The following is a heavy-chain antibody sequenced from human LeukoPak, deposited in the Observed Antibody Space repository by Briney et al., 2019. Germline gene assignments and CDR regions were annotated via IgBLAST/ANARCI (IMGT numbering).Heavy chain of an antibody. Sequence: ASVKVSCKASGYTFTGYYLHWVRQAPGQGLEWMGWINPNSGGTNYAQKFQGRVTMTRDTSISTVYMELSRLRSDDTAVYYCARDYRYYGSSGYYPYWGQGILVTVSS. D-gene: IGHD3-22*01. V-gene: IGHV1-2*02. CDR1: GYTFTGYY. CDR2: INPNSGGT. CDR3: ARDYRYYGSSGYYPY. J-gene: IGHJ4*02.